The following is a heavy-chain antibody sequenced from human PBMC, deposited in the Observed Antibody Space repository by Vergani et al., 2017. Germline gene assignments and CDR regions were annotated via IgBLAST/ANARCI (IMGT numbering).Heavy chain of an antibody. Sequence: QVQLQESGPGLVKPSQTLSLTCTVSGGSISSGGYYWSWIRQHPGKGLEWSGYIYYSGSTYYNPSLKSRVTISVDTSKNQFSLKLSSVTAADTAVYYCARVGMLGTMVRGVNVVGAFDIWGQGTMVTVSS. V-gene: IGHV4-31*03. CDR3: ARVGMLGTMVRGVNVVGAFDI. CDR2: IYYSGST. D-gene: IGHD3-10*01. CDR1: GGSISSGGYY. J-gene: IGHJ3*02.